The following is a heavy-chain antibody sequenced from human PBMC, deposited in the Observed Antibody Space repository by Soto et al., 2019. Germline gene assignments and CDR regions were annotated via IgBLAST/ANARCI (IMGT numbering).Heavy chain of an antibody. Sequence: EGQLLESGGGLVQPGGSLRLSCAASGFTFSNSAMNWVRQTPGKGLEWVSAISGRGDTTYYVDSVKGRFTISRDNSKNTLSLQMNSLSAEDTAVYYWAKDWLLGAWGQGTLVTVSS. CDR1: GFTFSNSA. CDR3: AKDWLLGA. CDR2: ISGRGDTT. D-gene: IGHD3-16*01. V-gene: IGHV3-23*01. J-gene: IGHJ5*02.